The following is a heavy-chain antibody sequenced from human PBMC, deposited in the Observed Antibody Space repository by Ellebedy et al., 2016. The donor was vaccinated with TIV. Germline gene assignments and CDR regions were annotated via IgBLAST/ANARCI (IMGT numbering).Heavy chain of an antibody. V-gene: IGHV2-5*02. CDR2: IYWDDDK. CDR1: GFSLSTSGVG. Sequence: SGPTLVKPTQTLTLTCTFSGFSLSTSGVGVGWIRQPPGKALEWLALIYWDDDKRYSTSLKSRLTITKDTSKNQVVLTITNMDPVDTATYYCAHDGYDILTSYYRFDYWGQGTLVTVSS. D-gene: IGHD3-9*01. J-gene: IGHJ4*02. CDR3: AHDGYDILTSYYRFDY.